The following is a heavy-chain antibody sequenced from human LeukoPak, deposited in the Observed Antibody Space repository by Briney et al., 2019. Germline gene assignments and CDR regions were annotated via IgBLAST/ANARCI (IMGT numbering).Heavy chain of an antibody. CDR1: GFTFSSYD. Sequence: GGALILSCSASGFTFSSYDMSRVRHAPGKGLEWVSYISTSGTTEKYADSVKGRFTISRDNAKDSLYLQMYSLRAEDTAVYYCARGEQLNYFAYWGQGALVTVSS. CDR2: ISTSGTTE. V-gene: IGHV3-48*03. CDR3: ARGEQLNYFAY. J-gene: IGHJ4*02. D-gene: IGHD1-26*01.